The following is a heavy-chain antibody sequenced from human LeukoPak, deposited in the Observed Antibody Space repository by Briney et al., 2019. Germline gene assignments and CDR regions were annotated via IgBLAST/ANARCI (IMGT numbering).Heavy chain of an antibody. CDR2: INWNGGST. CDR1: GFTFSSYE. D-gene: IGHD1-26*01. CDR3: ARDKIVGATHFDY. J-gene: IGHJ4*02. Sequence: GGSLRLSCAASGFTFSSYEMSWVRQAPGKGLEWVSGINWNGGSTGYADSVKGRFTISRDNAKNSLYLQMNSLRAEDTAVYYYARDKIVGATHFDYWGQGTLVTVSS. V-gene: IGHV3-20*04.